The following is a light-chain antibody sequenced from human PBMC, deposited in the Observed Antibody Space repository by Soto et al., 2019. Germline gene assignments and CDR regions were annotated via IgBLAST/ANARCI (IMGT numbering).Light chain of an antibody. Sequence: QSVLTQPPSMSAAPGQRVTISCSGSSSNVGNNFVSWYQQLPGTAPQLLIFDNSQRPSGIPDRFFGSKSGTSATLGITGPQTGDEAVYYCATWDTKLNAVVFGGGTKLTVL. V-gene: IGLV1-51*01. J-gene: IGLJ2*01. CDR3: ATWDTKLNAVV. CDR1: SSNVGNNF. CDR2: DNS.